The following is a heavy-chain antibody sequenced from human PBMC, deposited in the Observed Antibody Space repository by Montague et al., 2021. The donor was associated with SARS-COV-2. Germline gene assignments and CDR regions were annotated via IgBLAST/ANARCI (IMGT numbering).Heavy chain of an antibody. Sequence: SLRLSCAASGFTFDDYAMHWVRQAPGRGLEWVSGINWNSGTIYYADSVKGRFTISRDNAKNSLSLRMDSLRAEDTALYYCAKAQSLSVTLRYFDSWGQGTLVTVSS. J-gene: IGHJ4*02. CDR3: AKAQSLSVTLRYFDS. CDR2: INWNSGTI. D-gene: IGHD4-11*01. V-gene: IGHV3-9*01. CDR1: GFTFDDYA.